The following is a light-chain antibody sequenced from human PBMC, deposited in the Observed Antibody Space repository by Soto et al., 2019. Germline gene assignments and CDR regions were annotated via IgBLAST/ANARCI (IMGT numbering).Light chain of an antibody. CDR1: QTITTW. V-gene: IGKV1-5*01. CDR2: DAS. J-gene: IGKJ1*01. Sequence: DIQMTQSPSTLSASVGDRVTITCRASQTITTWLAWYQQKPGKAPKLLIYDASTLENGVPSRFSGSGFGTEFSLTISSLQPDDSATYYCQQYSTLSGTFGQGTKVDI. CDR3: QQYSTLSGT.